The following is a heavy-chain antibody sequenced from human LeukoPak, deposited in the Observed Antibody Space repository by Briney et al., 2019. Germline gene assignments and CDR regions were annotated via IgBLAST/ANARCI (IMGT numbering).Heavy chain of an antibody. D-gene: IGHD1-1*01. V-gene: IGHV3-30*04. CDR1: GFTFSTYA. J-gene: IGHJ4*02. Sequence: GSSLRLSCAASGFTFSTYAMHWVRQAPGKGLEWLGLISYDGDKQMYPASVKGRFLISRDNSKNTLYLQMNSLRAEDTAVYYCARGPNWNPFRDWGQGTLVTVSS. CDR3: ARGPNWNPFRD. CDR2: ISYDGDKQ.